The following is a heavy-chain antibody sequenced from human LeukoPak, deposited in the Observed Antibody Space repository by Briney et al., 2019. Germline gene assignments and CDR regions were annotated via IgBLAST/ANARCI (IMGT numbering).Heavy chain of an antibody. CDR2: ISGDGDTT. V-gene: IGHV3-43*02. CDR1: RFTFDDYA. D-gene: IGHD2-21*01. J-gene: IGHJ6*02. Sequence: PGGSLRLSCAASRFTFDDYAMHWVRQAPGKGLEWVSLISGDGDTTYYADSVKGRFTLSRDNNKNSLYLQMNSLRTEDTAVYYCAKDISWGGTHYFYAMDVWGQGTTVTVSS. CDR3: AKDISWGGTHYFYAMDV.